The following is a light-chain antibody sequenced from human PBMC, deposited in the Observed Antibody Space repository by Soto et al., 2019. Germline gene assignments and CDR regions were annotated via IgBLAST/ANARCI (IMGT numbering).Light chain of an antibody. J-gene: IGKJ2*01. V-gene: IGKV4-1*01. CDR1: QSVIYSANNKNC. CDR2: WAS. CDR3: QQYGSSPPYT. Sequence: DIVMTQSPDSLAVSLGERATINCKSSQSVIYSANNKNCLAWYQQKPGQPPKVLIYWASTRESGVPDRFSGSGSGTDFTLTISRLEPEDFAVYYCQQYGSSPPYTFGQGTKLEIK.